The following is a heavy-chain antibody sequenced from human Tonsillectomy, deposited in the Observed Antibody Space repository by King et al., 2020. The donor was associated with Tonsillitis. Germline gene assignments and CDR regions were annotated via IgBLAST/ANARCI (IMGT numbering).Heavy chain of an antibody. V-gene: IGHV1-46*03. Sequence: HVQLVQSGAEVKKPGASVKVSCKASGYTFTSYYMHWVRQAPGQGLKWMGIINPSGGSTSYAQKFQGRVTMTRDTSTSTVYMELSSLRSEDTAVYYCARDRQGEPSSRGGMDVWGQGTTVTVSS. D-gene: IGHD1-26*01. CDR1: GYTFTSYY. CDR3: ARDRQGEPSSRGGMDV. J-gene: IGHJ6*02. CDR2: INPSGGST.